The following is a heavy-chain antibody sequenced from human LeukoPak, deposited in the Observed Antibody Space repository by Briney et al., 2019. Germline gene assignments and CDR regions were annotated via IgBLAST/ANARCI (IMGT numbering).Heavy chain of an antibody. CDR3: AAQHSIAVGPIY. J-gene: IGHJ4*02. D-gene: IGHD6-19*01. CDR1: GFTFSSYA. Sequence: GGSLRLSCAASGFTFSSYAMSWVRQAPGKGLEWVPAISGSGGSTYYADSVKGRFTISRDNSKNTLYLQMNSLRAEDTAVYYCAAQHSIAVGPIYWGQGTLVTVSS. CDR2: ISGSGGST. V-gene: IGHV3-23*01.